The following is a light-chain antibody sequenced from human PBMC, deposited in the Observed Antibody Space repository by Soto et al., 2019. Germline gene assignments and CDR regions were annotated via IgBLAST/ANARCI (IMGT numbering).Light chain of an antibody. Sequence: ESVLTQSPGTLSLSPGEKATLSCRASQSVSSSYLAWYQQKPGQAPRLLMYGPSSRAVGTPDRFSGSGSGTDFTLTISRLEPEDFAVYYCQQYGSSPPYTFGQGTKVDIK. J-gene: IGKJ2*01. CDR1: QSVSSSY. CDR2: GPS. CDR3: QQYGSSPPYT. V-gene: IGKV3-20*01.